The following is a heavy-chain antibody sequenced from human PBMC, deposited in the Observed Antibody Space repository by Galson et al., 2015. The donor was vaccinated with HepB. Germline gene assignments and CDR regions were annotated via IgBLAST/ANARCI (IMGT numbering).Heavy chain of an antibody. Sequence: SLRLSCAASGFTFSDYEFNWVRQAPGKGLEWVAYINGGGHIYYADSVRGRFTVSRDNAENSLSLQMNSLRAEDTAVYYCAREMRHCGGDCIDSWGHGTLVTVSS. CDR3: AREMRHCGGDCIDS. D-gene: IGHD2-21*01. J-gene: IGHJ5*01. V-gene: IGHV3-48*03. CDR2: INGGGHI. CDR1: GFTFSDYE.